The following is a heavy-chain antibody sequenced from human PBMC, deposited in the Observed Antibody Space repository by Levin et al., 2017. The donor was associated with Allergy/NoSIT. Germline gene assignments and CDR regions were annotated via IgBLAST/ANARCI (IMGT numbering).Heavy chain of an antibody. Sequence: GESLKISCSASGFTFSSYALHWVRQAPGKRLEYVSGINYNGGFTYYADSVEGRFTISRDNSKNTMYLQMSSLRADDTAVYFCVKDRYSNGWDGRGRGYFDYWGQGILVTVSS. V-gene: IGHV3-64D*06. CDR2: INYNGGFT. CDR1: GFTFSSYA. CDR3: VKDRYSNGWDGRGRGYFDY. J-gene: IGHJ4*02. D-gene: IGHD6-19*01.